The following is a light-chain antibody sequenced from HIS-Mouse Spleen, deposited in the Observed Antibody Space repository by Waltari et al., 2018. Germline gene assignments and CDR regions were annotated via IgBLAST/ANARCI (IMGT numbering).Light chain of an antibody. V-gene: IGLV2-14*03. CDR1: SSDVGGYNY. CDR3: SSYTSSSPSWV. Sequence: QSALTQPASVSGSPGQSITISCTGTSSDVGGYNYVSWYQQHQGQAPKLMIYDVSNRPSGVSNRFSGSKSGNTASLTISGLQAEDEADYYCSSYTSSSPSWVFGGGTKLTVL. J-gene: IGLJ3*02. CDR2: DVS.